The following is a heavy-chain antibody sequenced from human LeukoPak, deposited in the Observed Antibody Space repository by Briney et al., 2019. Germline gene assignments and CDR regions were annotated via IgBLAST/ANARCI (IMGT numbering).Heavy chain of an antibody. D-gene: IGHD1-26*01. J-gene: IGHJ4*02. CDR3: ARGEIVGATMGILYYFDY. CDR1: GHTFTSYG. CDR2: ISAYNGNT. Sequence: ASVKVSCKASGHTFTSYGISWVRQAPGQGLEWMGRISAYNGNTNYAQKLQGRVTMTTDTSTSTAYMELRSLRSDDTAVYYCARGEIVGATMGILYYFDYWGQGTLVTVSS. V-gene: IGHV1-18*01.